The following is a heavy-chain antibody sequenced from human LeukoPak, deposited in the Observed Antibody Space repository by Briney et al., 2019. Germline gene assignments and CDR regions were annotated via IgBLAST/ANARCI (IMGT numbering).Heavy chain of an antibody. Sequence: GRSLRLSCAASGFTFDDYAMHWVRQAPGKGLEWVSGTSWNSGSIGYADSVKGRFTISRDNAKNSLYLQMNSLRAEDTALYYCAKERIWFGDLGHAFDIWGQGTMVTVSS. J-gene: IGHJ3*02. CDR1: GFTFDDYA. V-gene: IGHV3-9*01. D-gene: IGHD3-10*01. CDR3: AKERIWFGDLGHAFDI. CDR2: TSWNSGSI.